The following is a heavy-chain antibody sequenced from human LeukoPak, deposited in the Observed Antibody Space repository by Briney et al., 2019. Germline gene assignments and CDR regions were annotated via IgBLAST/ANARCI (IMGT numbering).Heavy chain of an antibody. CDR3: ARGLRDEERHYGYYYMDV. Sequence: SETLSLTCTVSGDSVSGYYGSWIRQPPGKGLEWIGYFYTSANTNYDPSLKSRVTMSVDTSKNQFSLKLSSVTAADTAVYYCARGLRDEERHYGYYYMDVWGKGPRSPSP. CDR1: GDSVSGYY. CDR2: FYTSANT. V-gene: IGHV4-4*09. D-gene: IGHD3-22*01. J-gene: IGHJ6*03.